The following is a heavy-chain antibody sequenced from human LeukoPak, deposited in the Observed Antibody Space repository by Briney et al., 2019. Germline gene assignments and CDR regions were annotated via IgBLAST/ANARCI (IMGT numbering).Heavy chain of an antibody. V-gene: IGHV4-30-2*01. J-gene: IGHJ5*02. CDR3: ARGGYYASGFDP. D-gene: IGHD3-10*01. CDR2: VYHSGNT. Sequence: SETLSLTCALYGGSFSGYYWSYWSWIRQPPGRGLEWIGCVYHSGNTYYNPSLKSRVTISVDRSKNQFSLKLSSVTAADTAVYCCARGGYYASGFDPWGQGTLVTVSS. CDR1: GGSFSGYYWSY.